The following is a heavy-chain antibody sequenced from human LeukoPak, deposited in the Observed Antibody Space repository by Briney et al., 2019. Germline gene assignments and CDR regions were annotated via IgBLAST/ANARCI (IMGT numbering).Heavy chain of an antibody. Sequence: PSETLSLTCTVSGGSISSYYWSWLRQPPGKGLEWIGYIYYSGSTNYNPSLKSRVTISVDTSKNQFSLKLSSVTAADAAVYYCAREVGVDTAMVTYYFGYWGQGTLVTVSS. CDR1: GGSISSYY. D-gene: IGHD5-18*01. CDR3: AREVGVDTAMVTYYFGY. CDR2: IYYSGST. J-gene: IGHJ4*02. V-gene: IGHV4-59*01.